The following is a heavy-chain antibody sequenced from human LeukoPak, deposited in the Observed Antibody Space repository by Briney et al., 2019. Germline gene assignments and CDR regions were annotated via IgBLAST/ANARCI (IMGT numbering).Heavy chain of an antibody. J-gene: IGHJ4*02. D-gene: IGHD3-22*01. Sequence: GGTLRLSCAASGFTFSSYGMSWVRQAPGKGLEWVSAISGSGGSTYYADSVKGRFTISRDNSKNTLYLQINSLRAEDTAVYYCAKDSYDTSIWGQGTLVTVSA. CDR1: GFTFSSYG. CDR3: AKDSYDTSI. CDR2: ISGSGGST. V-gene: IGHV3-23*01.